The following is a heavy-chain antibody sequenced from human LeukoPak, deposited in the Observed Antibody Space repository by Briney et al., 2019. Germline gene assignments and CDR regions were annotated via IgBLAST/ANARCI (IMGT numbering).Heavy chain of an antibody. J-gene: IGHJ5*02. V-gene: IGHV3-23*01. CDR3: ARDPSYGGVGWFDP. Sequence: PGGSLRLSCAASGLTFSSYGMSWVRQAPGRGLEWVSAISTTGGTTYYADSVRGRFTISRDNAKNSLYLQMNSLRAEDTAVYYCARDPSYGGVGWFDPWGQGTLVTVSS. D-gene: IGHD5-18*01. CDR1: GLTFSSYG. CDR2: ISTTGGTT.